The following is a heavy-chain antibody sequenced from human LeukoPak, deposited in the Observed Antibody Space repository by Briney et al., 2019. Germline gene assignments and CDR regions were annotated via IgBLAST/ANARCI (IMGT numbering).Heavy chain of an antibody. Sequence: SETLSLTCAVYGGSFSGYYWSWIRQPPGKGLEWIGEINHSGSTNYNPSLKSRVTISVDTSKNQFSLKLSSVTAADTAVYYCARAPPDYGDVLFHYYYGMDVWGQGTTVTVSS. J-gene: IGHJ6*02. CDR1: GGSFSGYY. CDR3: ARAPPDYGDVLFHYYYGMDV. V-gene: IGHV4-34*01. CDR2: INHSGST. D-gene: IGHD4-17*01.